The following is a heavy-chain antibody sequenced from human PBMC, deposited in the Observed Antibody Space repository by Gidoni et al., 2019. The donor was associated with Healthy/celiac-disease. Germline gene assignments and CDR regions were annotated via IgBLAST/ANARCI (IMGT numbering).Heavy chain of an antibody. Sequence: VQLVESGGGLVKPGGALRLSGSASGFTFSDYYMSWIGQAPGKGLEWVSYISSSGSTIYYADSVKGRFTISRDNAKNSLYLQMNSLRAEDTAVYYCARDQVDYYGMDVWGQRTTVTVSS. CDR2: ISSSGSTI. V-gene: IGHV3-11*01. CDR1: GFTFSDYY. J-gene: IGHJ6*02. CDR3: ARDQVDYYGMDV.